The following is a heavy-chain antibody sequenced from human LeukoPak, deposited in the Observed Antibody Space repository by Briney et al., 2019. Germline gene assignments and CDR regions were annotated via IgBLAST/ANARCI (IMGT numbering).Heavy chain of an antibody. D-gene: IGHD3-16*01. CDR2: ISWNGGSI. CDR3: AKGLHYDYYYYGMDV. Sequence: PGGSLRLSCAASGFTFDDYAMHWVRQAPGKGLEWVSGISWNGGSIGYADSVKGRFTISRDNAKNSLYLQMNSLRAEDTALYYCAKGLHYDYYYYGMDVWGQGTTVTVSS. V-gene: IGHV3-9*01. CDR1: GFTFDDYA. J-gene: IGHJ6*02.